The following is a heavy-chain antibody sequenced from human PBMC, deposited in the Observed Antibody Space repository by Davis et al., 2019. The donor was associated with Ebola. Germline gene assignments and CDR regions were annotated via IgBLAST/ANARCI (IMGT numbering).Heavy chain of an antibody. V-gene: IGHV4-59*12. CDR2: IYYSGST. J-gene: IGHJ5*01. CDR3: ARTTKTNVEDSGLGYNFFDS. D-gene: IGHD5-18*01. CDR1: GGSISSYY. Sequence: ESLKISCTVSGGSISSYYWSWIRQPPGKGLKWIGYIYYSGSTNYNPSLKSRVTISVDTSKNQFSLKIHSVTAADTAVYYCARTTKTNVEDSGLGYNFFDSWGQGTLVSVSS.